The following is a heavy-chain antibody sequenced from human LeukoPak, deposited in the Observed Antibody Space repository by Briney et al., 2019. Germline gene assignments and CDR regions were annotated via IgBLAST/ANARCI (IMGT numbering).Heavy chain of an antibody. CDR1: GFTFSNYA. CDR2: ISASGGSR. J-gene: IGHJ4*02. V-gene: IGHV3-23*01. Sequence: PGGSLRLSCAASGFTFSNYAMNWVRQAPGKGLEWVSAISASGGSRFYTDSVKGRFTISRDNSKNTLFLRMNSLRAEDTAVYFCAKQSLYDSSGHFHYWGQGTLVTVSS. CDR3: AKQSLYDSSGHFHY. D-gene: IGHD3-22*01.